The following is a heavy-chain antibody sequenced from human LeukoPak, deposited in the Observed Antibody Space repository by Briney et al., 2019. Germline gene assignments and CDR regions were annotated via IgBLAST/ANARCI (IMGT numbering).Heavy chain of an antibody. J-gene: IGHJ4*02. CDR3: AKGDIIVVVPAAIGFDY. Sequence: GGSLRLSCAASGFTFSSYAMSWVRQAPGKGLEWVSAISGSGGSTYYADSVKGRFTISRDNSKTTLYLQMNSLRAEDTAVYYCAKGDIIVVVPAAIGFDYWGQGTLVTVSS. CDR2: ISGSGGST. V-gene: IGHV3-23*01. D-gene: IGHD2-2*02. CDR1: GFTFSSYA.